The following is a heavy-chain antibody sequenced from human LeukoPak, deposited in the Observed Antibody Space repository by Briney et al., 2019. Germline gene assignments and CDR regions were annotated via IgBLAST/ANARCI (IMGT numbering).Heavy chain of an antibody. D-gene: IGHD4-17*01. J-gene: IGHJ5*02. CDR2: INPSGGST. V-gene: IGHV1-46*01. CDR3: ARDQTQRYGDPRWFDP. Sequence: VASVKVSCKASGYTFTSYYMHWVRQAPGQGLEWMGIINPSGGSTSYAQKFQGRVTMTRDTSTSTVYMELSSLRSEDTAVYYCARDQTQRYGDPRWFDPWGQGTLVTVSS. CDR1: GYTFTSYY.